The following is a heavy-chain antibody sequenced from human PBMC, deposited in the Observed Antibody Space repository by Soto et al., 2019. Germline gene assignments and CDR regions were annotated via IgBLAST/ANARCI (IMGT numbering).Heavy chain of an antibody. CDR3: AKGLRYGDGEYFDY. Sequence: SETLSLTCTVSGVSISSYYWSWIRQPPGKGLEWIGYIYYSGSTNYNPSLKSRVTISVDTSKNQFSLKLSSVTAADTAVYYCAKGLRYGDGEYFDYWGQGTLVTVSS. V-gene: IGHV4-59*08. CDR1: GVSISSYY. CDR2: IYYSGST. J-gene: IGHJ4*02. D-gene: IGHD4-17*01.